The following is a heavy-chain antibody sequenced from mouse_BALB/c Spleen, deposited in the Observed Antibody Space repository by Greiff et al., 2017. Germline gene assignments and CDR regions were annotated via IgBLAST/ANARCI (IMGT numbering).Heavy chain of an antibody. V-gene: IGHV5-17*02. CDR3: ARWGATVGAY. CDR2: ISSGSSTI. J-gene: IGHJ3*01. D-gene: IGHD1-1*01. CDR1: GFTFSSFG. Sequence: EVQRVESGGGLVQPGGSRKLSCAASGFTFSSFGMHWVRQAPEKGLEWVAYISSGSSTIYYADTVKGRFTISRDNPKNTLFLQMTSLRSEDTAMYYCARWGATVGAYWGQGTLVTVSA.